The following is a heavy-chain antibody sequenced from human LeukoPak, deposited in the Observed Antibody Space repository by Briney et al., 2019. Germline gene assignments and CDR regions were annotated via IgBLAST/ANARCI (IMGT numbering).Heavy chain of an antibody. J-gene: IGHJ4*02. V-gene: IGHV4-59*01. D-gene: IGHD6-19*01. CDR3: ARLQYSTGWSTIDY. CDR2: IPNSGST. Sequence: PSETLSLTCTVSGGSISRNYWSWIRQPPGKGLECIGYIPNSGSTNYNPSLKSRVTISVDTSKNQFSLRLSSVTAADTAVYYCARLQYSTGWSTIDYWGQGTLVTVSS. CDR1: GGSISRNY.